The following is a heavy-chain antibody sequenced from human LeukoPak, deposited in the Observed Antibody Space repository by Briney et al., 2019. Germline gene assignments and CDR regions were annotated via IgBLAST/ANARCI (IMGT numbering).Heavy chain of an antibody. D-gene: IGHD4-17*01. J-gene: IGHJ4*02. V-gene: IGHV3-23*01. CDR2: ISGSGGST. CDR3: ARAHGYGDYYFDY. CDR1: GFTFSSYA. Sequence: GGSLRLSCAASGFTFSSYAMSWVRQAPGKGLEWVSAISGSGGSTYYADSVKGRFTISGDNSKNTLYLQMNSLGAEDTAVYYCARAHGYGDYYFDYWGQGTPVTVSS.